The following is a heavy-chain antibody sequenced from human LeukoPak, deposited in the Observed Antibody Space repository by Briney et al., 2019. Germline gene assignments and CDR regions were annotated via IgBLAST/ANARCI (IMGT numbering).Heavy chain of an antibody. Sequence: GESLKISCQGSGYSFTSYWIGWVRPMPGKGLEWMGIIYPGDSDTRYSPSFQGQVTISADKSISTAYLQWSSLKASDTAMYYCARTPYDFWSGSPFHYYNYMDVWGKGTTVTVSS. V-gene: IGHV5-51*01. CDR3: ARTPYDFWSGSPFHYYNYMDV. CDR1: GYSFTSYW. D-gene: IGHD3-3*01. J-gene: IGHJ6*03. CDR2: IYPGDSDT.